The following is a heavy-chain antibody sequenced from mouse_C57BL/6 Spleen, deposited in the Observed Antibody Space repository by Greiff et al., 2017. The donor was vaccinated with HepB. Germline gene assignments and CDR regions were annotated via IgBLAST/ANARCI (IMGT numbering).Heavy chain of an antibody. J-gene: IGHJ2*01. CDR2: IYPGNSDT. V-gene: IGHV1-5*01. Sequence: VQLQQSGTVLARPGASVKMSCKTSGYTFTSYWMHWVKQRPGQGLEWIGAIYPGNSDTSYNQKFKGKAKLTAVTSASTAYMELSSLTNEDSAVYYCTREEMKQLRRYFDYWGQGTTLTVSS. CDR3: TREEMKQLRRYFDY. D-gene: IGHD3-2*02. CDR1: GYTFTSYW.